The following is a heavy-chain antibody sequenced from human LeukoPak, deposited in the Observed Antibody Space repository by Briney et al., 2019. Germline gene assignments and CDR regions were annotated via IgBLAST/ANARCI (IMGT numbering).Heavy chain of an antibody. J-gene: IGHJ4*02. Sequence: QPGRSLRLSCAASGFTFSSNAMHWVRQAPGKGLEWVAIISYDGSNKYYADSVKGRFTISRDKSKNTLYLQMNSLRGEDTAVYYCGRSAAAGRIVATFDYWGQGTLVTVSS. CDR2: ISYDGSNK. V-gene: IGHV3-30*04. CDR3: GRSAAAGRIVATFDY. D-gene: IGHD5-12*01. CDR1: GFTFSSNA.